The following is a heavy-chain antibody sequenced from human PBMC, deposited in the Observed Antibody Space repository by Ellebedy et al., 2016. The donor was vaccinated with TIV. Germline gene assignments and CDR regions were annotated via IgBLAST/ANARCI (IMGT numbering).Heavy chain of an antibody. CDR3: ARGGRWLPFDY. D-gene: IGHD5-24*01. Sequence: GGSLRLSXAASGFTFSDYYMSWVRQAPGKGLEWVSVIYSGGSTYYADSVKGRFTISRHNSKNTLYLQMNSLRAEDTAVYYCARGGRWLPFDYWGQGTLVTVSS. V-gene: IGHV3-53*04. CDR2: IYSGGST. CDR1: GFTFSDYY. J-gene: IGHJ4*02.